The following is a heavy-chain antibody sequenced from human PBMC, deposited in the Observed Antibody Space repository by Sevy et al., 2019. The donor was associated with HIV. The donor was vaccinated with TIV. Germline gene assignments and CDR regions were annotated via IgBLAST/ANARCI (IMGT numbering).Heavy chain of an antibody. CDR2: ISSSGSTI. CDR3: ASLNGYSYGESFDY. V-gene: IGHV3-48*03. Sequence: GGSLRLSCAASGFTFSSYEMNWVRQAPGKGLEWVSYISSSGSTIYYADSVKGRFTISRDNAKNSLYLQMNSLRAEDTAVYYCASLNGYSYGESFDYWGQGTLVTVSS. J-gene: IGHJ4*02. D-gene: IGHD5-18*01. CDR1: GFTFSSYE.